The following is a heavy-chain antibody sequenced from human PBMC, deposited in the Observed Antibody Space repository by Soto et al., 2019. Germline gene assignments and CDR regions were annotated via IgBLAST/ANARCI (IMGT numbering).Heavy chain of an antibody. J-gene: IGHJ6*03. D-gene: IGHD3-3*01. CDR3: AREGDDFWSGPTSTYYYYYYMDV. CDR1: GFTFSSYS. Sequence: GGSLRLSCAASGFTFSSYSMNWVRQAPGKGLEWVSSISSSSSYIYYADSVKGRFTISRDNAKNSLYLQMNSLRAEDTAVYYCAREGDDFWSGPTSTYYYYYYMDVWGKGTTVTVSS. CDR2: ISSSSSYI. V-gene: IGHV3-21*01.